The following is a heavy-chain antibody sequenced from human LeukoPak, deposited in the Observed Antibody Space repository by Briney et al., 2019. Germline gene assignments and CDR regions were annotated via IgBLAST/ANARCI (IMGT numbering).Heavy chain of an antibody. D-gene: IGHD5-18*01. CDR2: ISSSGSTI. CDR3: ARVTRGYSYGVDY. Sequence: QTGGSLRLSCAASGFTFGSYEMNWVRQATGKGLEWVSYISSSGSTIYYADSVKGRFTISRDNAKNSLYLQMNSLRAEDTAVYYCARVTRGYSYGVDYWGQRTLVTVSS. J-gene: IGHJ4*02. CDR1: GFTFGSYE. V-gene: IGHV3-48*03.